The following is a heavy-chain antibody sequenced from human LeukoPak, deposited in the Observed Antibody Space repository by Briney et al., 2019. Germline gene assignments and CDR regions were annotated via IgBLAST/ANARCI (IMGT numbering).Heavy chain of an antibody. V-gene: IGHV3-23*01. Sequence: GGSLRLSCAASGFTFSSYGMSWVRQAPGKGLEWVSAISGSGGSTYYADSVKGRFTISRDNAKNSLYLQMNSLRAEDTAVYYCARRRIAAYNWFDPWGQGTLVTVSS. D-gene: IGHD6-6*01. J-gene: IGHJ5*02. CDR3: ARRRIAAYNWFDP. CDR2: ISGSGGST. CDR1: GFTFSSYG.